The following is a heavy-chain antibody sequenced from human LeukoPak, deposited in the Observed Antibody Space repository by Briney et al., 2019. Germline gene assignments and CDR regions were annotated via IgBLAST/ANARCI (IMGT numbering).Heavy chain of an antibody. J-gene: IGHJ4*02. CDR1: GFTFSSYW. V-gene: IGHV3-74*01. CDR2: INGDGSTT. Sequence: GGSLRLSCAASGFTFSSYWMHWVRQAPGKGPLWVSHINGDGSTTNYADSVKGRFTISRDNAKNTLYLQMNSLRADDTAVYYCAETASVRGVSYWGEGTLVTVSS. D-gene: IGHD3-10*01. CDR3: AETASVRGVSY.